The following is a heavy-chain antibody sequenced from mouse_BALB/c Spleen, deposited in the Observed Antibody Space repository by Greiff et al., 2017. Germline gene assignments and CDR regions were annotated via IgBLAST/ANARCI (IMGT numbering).Heavy chain of an antibody. CDR2: IHPSDSAT. CDR1: GYSFTSYW. Sequence: QVQLQQPGAELVRPGASVKLSCKASGYSFTSYWMNWVKQRPGQGLEWIGKIHPSDSATRLNQTFKDKATLTVDKSSSTTYLQLSNPTSEDSAVSCCSSYYGSNYDAMDYWGQGTSVTVSS. V-gene: IGHV1S82*01. CDR3: SSYYGSNYDAMDY. D-gene: IGHD1-1*01. J-gene: IGHJ4*01.